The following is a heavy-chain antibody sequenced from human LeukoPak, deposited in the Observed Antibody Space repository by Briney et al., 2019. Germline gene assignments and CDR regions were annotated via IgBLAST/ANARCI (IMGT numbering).Heavy chain of an antibody. Sequence: GGSLRLSCSASGFSVDSNYMSWVRQAPGKGLEWVSVIHSNGKEYYAESAKGRFTISRDISKNSLDLQMNRLRGEDTAVYYCARESPTSGIDSWGQGTLVIVSS. CDR1: GFSVDSNY. CDR3: ARESPTSGIDS. V-gene: IGHV3-53*01. CDR2: IHSNGKE. D-gene: IGHD2-15*01. J-gene: IGHJ5*01.